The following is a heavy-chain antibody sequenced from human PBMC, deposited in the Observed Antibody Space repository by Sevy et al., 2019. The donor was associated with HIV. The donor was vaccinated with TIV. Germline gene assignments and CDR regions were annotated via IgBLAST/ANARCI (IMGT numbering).Heavy chain of an antibody. Sequence: GGFLRLSCAASGFTFSSYSMNWVRQAPGKGLEWVSYISSSSSTIYYADSVKGRFTISRDNAKNSLYLQMNSLRDEDTAVYYCARDGVTAPPGYYYGMDVWGQGTTVTVSS. CDR3: ARDGVTAPPGYYYGMDV. J-gene: IGHJ6*02. V-gene: IGHV3-48*02. D-gene: IGHD2-21*02. CDR2: ISSSSSTI. CDR1: GFTFSSYS.